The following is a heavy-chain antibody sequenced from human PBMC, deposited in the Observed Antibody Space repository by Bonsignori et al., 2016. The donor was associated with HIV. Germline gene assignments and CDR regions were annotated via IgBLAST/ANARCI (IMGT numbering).Heavy chain of an antibody. V-gene: IGHV3-30*02. CDR3: AKDGGYWNGYGDS. J-gene: IGHJ5*01. Sequence: WIRQPPGKGLEWVAFLHSDGDNIKYVDSVKGRFTISRDNSKNTVYLQMNSLRPDDTATYYCAKDGGYWNGYGDSWGQGSLVTVSS. D-gene: IGHD1-1*01. CDR2: LHSDGDNI.